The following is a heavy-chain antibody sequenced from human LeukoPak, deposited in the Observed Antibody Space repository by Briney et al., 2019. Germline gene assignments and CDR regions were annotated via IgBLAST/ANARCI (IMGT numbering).Heavy chain of an antibody. Sequence: SETLSLTCAVYGGSFSGYYWSWIRQPPGKGLEWIGEINHSGRTFYNPSLKSRVTISVDTSKNQFSLKLTSVTAADTAVYYCARAPDYGLVDYWGQGTLVTVSS. D-gene: IGHD4-17*01. CDR1: GGSFSGYY. V-gene: IGHV4-34*01. CDR3: ARAPDYGLVDY. J-gene: IGHJ4*02. CDR2: INHSGRT.